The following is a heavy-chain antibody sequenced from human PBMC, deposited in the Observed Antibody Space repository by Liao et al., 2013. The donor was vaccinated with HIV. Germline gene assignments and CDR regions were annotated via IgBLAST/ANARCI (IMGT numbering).Heavy chain of an antibody. CDR3: ARGRNYKGPFDLDAFDI. Sequence: QVQLQESGPGLVKPSETLSLTCTVSGGSISNYYWSWIRQPAGKGLEWIGRIYTSGSTNYNPSLKSRVTVSIDTSKNQFSLKLSSVTAADTAVYYCARGRNYKGPFDLDAFDIWGQGTMVTVSS. V-gene: IGHV4-4*07. J-gene: IGHJ3*02. D-gene: IGHD3-9*01. CDR1: GGSISNYY. CDR2: IYTSGST.